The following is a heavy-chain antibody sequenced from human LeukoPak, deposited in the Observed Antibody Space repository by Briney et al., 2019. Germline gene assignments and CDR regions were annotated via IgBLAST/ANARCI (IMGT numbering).Heavy chain of an antibody. V-gene: IGHV5-51*01. CDR2: IYPGDSDT. Sequence: PGESLKISCKGSGYSFTNYWIDWVRQMPGKGLEWMGIIYPGDSDTRYSPSFQGQVTISADKSISTAYLQWNSLKASDTAMYYCARRADDSTGYYAPIDYWGQGTLVTVSS. CDR3: ARRADDSTGYYAPIDY. J-gene: IGHJ4*02. D-gene: IGHD3-22*01. CDR1: GYSFTNYW.